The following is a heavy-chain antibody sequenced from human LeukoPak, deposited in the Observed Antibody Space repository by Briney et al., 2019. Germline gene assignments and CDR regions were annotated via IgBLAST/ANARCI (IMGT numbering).Heavy chain of an antibody. D-gene: IGHD3-22*01. CDR3: ARSYYDNSMYYYGMDV. CDR1: GFTFSSYW. Sequence: PGGFLRLSCAASGFTFSSYWMHWVRQAPGKGLVWGSRINSDGSSTSYADSVKGRFTISRDNAKNTLYLQMNSLRAEDTAVYYCARSYYDNSMYYYGMDVWGQGTTVTVSS. J-gene: IGHJ6*02. CDR2: INSDGSST. V-gene: IGHV3-74*01.